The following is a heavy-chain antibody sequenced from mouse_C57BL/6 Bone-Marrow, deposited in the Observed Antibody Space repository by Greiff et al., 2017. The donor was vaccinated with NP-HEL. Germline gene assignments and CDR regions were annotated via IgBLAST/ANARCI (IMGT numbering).Heavy chain of an antibody. CDR3: ARRLGEGGVAY. D-gene: IGHD4-1*01. V-gene: IGHV1-81*01. CDR2: IYPRSGNT. J-gene: IGHJ3*01. CDR1: GYTFTSYG. Sequence: VQLQQSGAELARPGASVKLSCKASGYTFTSYGISWVKQRTGQGLEWIGEIYPRSGNTYYNEKFKGKATLTADKSSSTAYMEIRSLTSEDSAVYFCARRLGEGGVAYWGQGTLVTVSA.